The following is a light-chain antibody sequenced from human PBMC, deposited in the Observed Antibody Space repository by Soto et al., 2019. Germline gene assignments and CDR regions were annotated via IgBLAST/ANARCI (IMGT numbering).Light chain of an antibody. J-gene: IGLJ1*01. CDR1: SSDVGAFNY. Sequence: ALTQPASVSGSPGQAITISCSGTSSDVGAFNYVSWYQQHPGKAPKLMIYDVSNRPSGVSNRFSGSKSGNTASLTISGLRAEDEADYYCNSYTSNNTYVFGTGTKGTVL. V-gene: IGLV2-14*03. CDR3: NSYTSNNTYV. CDR2: DVS.